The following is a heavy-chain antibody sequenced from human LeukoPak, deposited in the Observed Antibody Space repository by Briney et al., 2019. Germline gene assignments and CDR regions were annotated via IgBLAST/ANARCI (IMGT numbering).Heavy chain of an antibody. J-gene: IGHJ4*02. Sequence: SVTVSCTAPGGTFSSYTISWVRQAPGQGLEWMGRIIPILGIANYAQKFQGRVTITADKSTSTAYMELSSLRSEDTAVYYCASTQVVPAALDYWGQGTLVTVSS. CDR3: ASTQVVPAALDY. D-gene: IGHD2-2*01. CDR2: IIPILGIA. V-gene: IGHV1-69*02. CDR1: GGTFSSYT.